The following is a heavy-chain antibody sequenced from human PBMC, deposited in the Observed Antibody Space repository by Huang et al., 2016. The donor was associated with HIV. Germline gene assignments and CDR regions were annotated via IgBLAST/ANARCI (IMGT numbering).Heavy chain of an antibody. CDR1: GGTFSKYA. V-gene: IGHV1-69*13. D-gene: IGHD4-17*01. J-gene: IGHJ4*02. CDR2: IIPMFGTP. CDR3: ARGQLGSYGDYDVLY. Sequence: QVQLVQSGAEVKTPGSPVKVSCKASGGTFSKYAISWVRQAPGQGLEWMGGIIPMFGTPNYARKFQGRVTITADDSTSTTYVEVSSLRSEDTALYYCARGQLGSYGDYDVLYWGQGTLVTVSS.